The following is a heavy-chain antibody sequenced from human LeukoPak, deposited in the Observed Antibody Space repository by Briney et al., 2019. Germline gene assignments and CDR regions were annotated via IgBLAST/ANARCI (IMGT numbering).Heavy chain of an antibody. J-gene: IGHJ4*02. CDR2: ISSSGSTI. Sequence: GGSLRLSCAASGFTFSSYEMNWVRQAPGKGLEWVSYISSSGSTIYYADSVKGRFTISRDNAKNSLYLQMNSLRAEDTAVYYCARQSGYCSSTSCYGGYDYFDYWGQGTLVTVSS. V-gene: IGHV3-48*03. D-gene: IGHD2-2*03. CDR1: GFTFSSYE. CDR3: ARQSGYCSSTSCYGGYDYFDY.